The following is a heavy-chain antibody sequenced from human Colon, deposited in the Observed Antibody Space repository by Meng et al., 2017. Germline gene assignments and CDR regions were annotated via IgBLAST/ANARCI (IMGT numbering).Heavy chain of an antibody. CDR1: GFTFSTYG. V-gene: IGHV3-23*01. CDR2: IRNGAGDT. D-gene: IGHD3-22*01. J-gene: IGHJ4*02. Sequence: GESLKISCAASGFTFSTYGMSWVRQAPGKGLEWVSSIRNGAGDTFYSDSVKGRFTISRDNSENTLYLQMNSLRAEDTAVYYCAKKYDSSAYYHYFDPWDQGTLVTFSS. CDR3: AKKYDSSAYYHYFDP.